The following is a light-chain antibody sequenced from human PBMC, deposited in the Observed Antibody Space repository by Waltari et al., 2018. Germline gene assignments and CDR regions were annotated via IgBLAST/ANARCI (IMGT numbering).Light chain of an antibody. CDR1: ALPNKF. J-gene: IGLJ3*02. CDR3: QSADSTGTYWV. V-gene: IGLV3-25*03. CDR2: KDS. Sequence: SYEVTQPPSVSVSPGQTARITCSRDALPNKFVYWYQQKPGQAPVWMIYKDSERSSGIPERFSGSSSGTTATLTISGAQAEDEAEYHCQSADSTGTYWVFGGGTKLTVL.